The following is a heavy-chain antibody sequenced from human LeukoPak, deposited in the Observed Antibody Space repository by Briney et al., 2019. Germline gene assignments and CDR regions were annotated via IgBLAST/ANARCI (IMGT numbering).Heavy chain of an antibody. CDR1: GFTFSSYA. V-gene: IGHV3-23*01. D-gene: IGHD2-15*01. CDR3: ASAVVVVAATHYYGMDV. Sequence: PGRSLRLSCAASGFTFSSYAMSWVRQAPGKGLEWVSAISGSGGSTYYADSVKGRFTISRDNSKNTLYLQMNSLRAEDTAVYYCASAVVVVAATHYYGMDVWGQGTTVTVSS. J-gene: IGHJ6*02. CDR2: ISGSGGST.